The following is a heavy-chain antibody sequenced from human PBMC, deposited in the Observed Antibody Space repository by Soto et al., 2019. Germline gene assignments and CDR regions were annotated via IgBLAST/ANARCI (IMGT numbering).Heavy chain of an antibody. D-gene: IGHD6-19*01. Sequence: GGSLRLSCAASGFTFSSYWMHWIRQAPGKGLVWVSRINSDGSAINYADSVKGRFTVSRDNAKNTLYLQMNSLRAEDTAVYYCVRAWAGYWGQGTLVTVSS. V-gene: IGHV3-74*01. J-gene: IGHJ4*02. CDR3: VRAWAGY. CDR2: INSDGSAI. CDR1: GFTFSSYW.